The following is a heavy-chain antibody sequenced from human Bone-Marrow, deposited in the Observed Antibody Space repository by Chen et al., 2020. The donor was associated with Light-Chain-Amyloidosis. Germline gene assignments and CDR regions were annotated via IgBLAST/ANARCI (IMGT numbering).Heavy chain of an antibody. J-gene: IGHJ6*02. D-gene: IGHD3-10*01. CDR2: IYSGGST. CDR3: ARDGRRFTGSGSYYYYYYGMDV. CDR1: GFTVSSNY. V-gene: IGHV3-53*01. Sequence: EGQLVESGGGLSQPGGSLRLSCADSGFTVSSNYMSWVRKAPGKGLEWVSVIYSGGSTYYADSVKGRFTISRDNSKNTLYLQMNSLRAEDTAVYYCARDGRRFTGSGSYYYYYYGMDVWGQGTTVTVSS.